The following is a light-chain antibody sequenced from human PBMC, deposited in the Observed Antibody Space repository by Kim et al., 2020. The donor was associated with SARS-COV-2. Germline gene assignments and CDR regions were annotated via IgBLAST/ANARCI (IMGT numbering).Light chain of an antibody. V-gene: IGKV1-5*03. CDR1: QSISSW. Sequence: SAAVGDRVTIPGRASQSISSWLAWYQQKPGKAPKLLIYKASSLESGVPSRFSGSGSGTEFTLSISSLQPDELATYYCQQYKSYRTFGQGTKVDSK. CDR3: QQYKSYRT. CDR2: KAS. J-gene: IGKJ1*01.